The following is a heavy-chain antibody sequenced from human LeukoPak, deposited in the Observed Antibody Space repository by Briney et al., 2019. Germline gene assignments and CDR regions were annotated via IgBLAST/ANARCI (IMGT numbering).Heavy chain of an antibody. CDR1: GFTYSGYW. J-gene: IGHJ6*03. V-gene: IGHV3-74*01. CDR2: INSDGSST. D-gene: IGHD6-13*01. Sequence: GGSLRLSCAASGFTYSGYWMHWVRQAPGKGLVWVSRINSDGSSTRYADSVKGRFTISRDNAKNTLYLQMSSLRAEDTALYYCAREXXXSWYPXYXDVWGXGTTVTVSS. CDR3: AREXXXSWYPXYXDV.